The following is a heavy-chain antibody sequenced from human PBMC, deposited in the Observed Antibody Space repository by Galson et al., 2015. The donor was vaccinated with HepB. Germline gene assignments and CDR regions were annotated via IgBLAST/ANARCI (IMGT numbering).Heavy chain of an antibody. V-gene: IGHV3-23*01. Sequence: SLRLSCAASGFSFSSYAMNWVRQAPGKGLEWVSAISGSGVRTYYADSVKGRFTISRDNSKNTLYLRINSLRAEDTAVYYCAKDYGSGSYPPFSYMYYYMDVWGKGTTVTVSS. CDR1: GFSFSSYA. J-gene: IGHJ6*03. D-gene: IGHD3-10*01. CDR2: ISGSGVRT. CDR3: AKDYGSGSYPPFSYMYYYMDV.